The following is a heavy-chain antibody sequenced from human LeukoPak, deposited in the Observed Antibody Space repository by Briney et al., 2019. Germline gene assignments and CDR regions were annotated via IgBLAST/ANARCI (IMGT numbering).Heavy chain of an antibody. Sequence: ASVKVSCKASGYTFTIYYMQWVRQAPGQGLEWMGIINPSGSDTSYAQKFQGTLTMTRDTSTNTVYMELTSLRSEDTAVYYCAREVMDNLRFDYWGQGTLVTVSS. V-gene: IGHV1-46*01. CDR3: AREVMDNLRFDY. CDR1: GYTFTIYY. D-gene: IGHD1-14*01. CDR2: INPSGSDT. J-gene: IGHJ4*02.